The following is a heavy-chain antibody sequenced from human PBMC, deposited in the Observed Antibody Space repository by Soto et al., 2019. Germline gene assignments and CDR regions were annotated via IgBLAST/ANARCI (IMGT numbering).Heavy chain of an antibody. CDR1: GGSFSGYY. V-gene: IGHV4-34*01. CDR2: INHSGST. Sequence: SETLSLTCAVYGGSFSGYYWNWIRQPPGKGLEWIGEINHSGSTNYNPSLKSRVTISLDTSKKQFSLKLTSVTAADTAVYYCARAGRGYYFHDADVWGQGTTVPSP. J-gene: IGHJ6*02. CDR3: ARAGRGYYFHDADV.